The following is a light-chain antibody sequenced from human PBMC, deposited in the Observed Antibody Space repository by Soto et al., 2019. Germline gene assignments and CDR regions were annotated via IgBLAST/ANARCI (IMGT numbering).Light chain of an antibody. CDR2: GAS. CDR1: QTVSTW. V-gene: IGKV1-5*01. CDR3: QQRSGWPRT. Sequence: DIQMTQSPSTLSASVGDRVTLTCRASQTVSTWLAWYQQKPGKAPKLLIYGASSLQTGVPSRFSGSGSGADFTLTISSLEPEDFALYYCQQRSGWPRTFGQGTKVDIK. J-gene: IGKJ1*01.